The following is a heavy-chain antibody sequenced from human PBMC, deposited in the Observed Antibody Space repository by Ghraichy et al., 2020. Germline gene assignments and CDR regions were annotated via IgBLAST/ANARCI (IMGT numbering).Heavy chain of an antibody. CDR3: ARWGRQVVVPAGRTWFDP. CDR1: GGSFSGYY. J-gene: IGHJ5*02. CDR2: INHSGST. D-gene: IGHD2-2*01. Sequence: SETLSLTCAVYGGSFSGYYWSWIRQPPGKGLEWIGEINHSGSTNYNPSLKSRVTISVDTSKNQFSLKLSSVTAADTAVYYCARWGRQVVVPAGRTWFDPWGQGTLVTVSS. V-gene: IGHV4-34*01.